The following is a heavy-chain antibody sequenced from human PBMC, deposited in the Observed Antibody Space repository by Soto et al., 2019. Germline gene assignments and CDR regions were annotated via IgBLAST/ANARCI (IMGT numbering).Heavy chain of an antibody. D-gene: IGHD3-22*01. CDR3: AKDRHYYDSSGYFGY. Sequence: PGGSLRLSCAASGFTFSSYGMHRVGQAPGKGLEWVAVISYDGSNKYYADSVKGRFTISRDNSKNTLYLQVNSLRAEDTAVSYCAKDRHYYDSSGYFGYCGHGSLVTGAS. CDR2: ISYDGSNK. CDR1: GFTFSSYG. J-gene: IGHJ4*01. V-gene: IGHV3-30*18.